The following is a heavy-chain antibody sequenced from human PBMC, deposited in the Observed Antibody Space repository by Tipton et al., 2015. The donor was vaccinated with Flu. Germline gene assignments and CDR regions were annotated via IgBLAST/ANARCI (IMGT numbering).Heavy chain of an antibody. D-gene: IGHD3-22*01. CDR1: GDSITYYY. CDR3: ARDRYDSSGFVDY. CDR2: IYTTGST. V-gene: IGHV4-4*07. J-gene: IGHJ4*02. Sequence: GLVKPSETLSLTCTVSGDSITYYYWTWIRQPAGKGLEWIGRIYTTGSTNYNPSLQSRVTMSLDTSKNQFSLKLSSVPAADTAVYYCARDRYDSSGFVDYWGQGTLVTVSS.